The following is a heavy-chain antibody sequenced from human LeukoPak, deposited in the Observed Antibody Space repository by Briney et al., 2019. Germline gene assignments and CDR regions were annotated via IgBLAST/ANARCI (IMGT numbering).Heavy chain of an antibody. Sequence: ASVKVSCKASGYTFTSYYMHWVRQAPGQGLEWMGIINPSGGSTSYAQKFQGRVTMTRDTSTSTVYMELSSLRSEDTAVYYCARDGFGIAVAGTWFDPWGQGTLVTVSS. CDR2: INPSGGST. V-gene: IGHV1-46*01. D-gene: IGHD6-19*01. J-gene: IGHJ5*02. CDR3: ARDGFGIAVAGTWFDP. CDR1: GYTFTSYY.